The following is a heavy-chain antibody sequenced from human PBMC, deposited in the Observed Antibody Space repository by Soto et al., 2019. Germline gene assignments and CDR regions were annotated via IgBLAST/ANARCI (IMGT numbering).Heavy chain of an antibody. V-gene: IGHV3-23*01. CDR3: AKWPRRVVPAAESSNNWFDP. Sequence: PGGSLRLSCAASGFTFSSYAMSWVRQAPGKGLEWVSAISGSGGSTYYADSVKGRFTISRDNSKNTLYLQMNSLRAEDTAVYYCAKWPRRVVPAAESSNNWFDPWGQGTLVTVSS. CDR2: ISGSGGST. J-gene: IGHJ5*02. CDR1: GFTFSSYA. D-gene: IGHD2-2*01.